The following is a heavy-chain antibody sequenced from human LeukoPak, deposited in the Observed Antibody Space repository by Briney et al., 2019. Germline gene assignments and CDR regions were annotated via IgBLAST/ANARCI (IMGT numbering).Heavy chain of an antibody. J-gene: IGHJ4*02. V-gene: IGHV5-51*01. D-gene: IGHD3-3*01. CDR3: ARVAIFGVVIMGLDY. Sequence: GESLKISCKGSGYSFTSYWIGWVRQMPGKGLEWMGIIYPGDSDTTYSPSFQGQVTMSADKSTSTAYLQWSSLKASDTAMYYCARVAIFGVVIMGLDYWGQGTLVIVSS. CDR2: IYPGDSDT. CDR1: GYSFTSYW.